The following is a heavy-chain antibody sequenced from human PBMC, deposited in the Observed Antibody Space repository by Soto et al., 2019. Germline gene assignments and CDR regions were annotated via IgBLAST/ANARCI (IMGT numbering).Heavy chain of an antibody. CDR2: ISPNGQGI. CDR3: AKDRKYPRDYFHY. CDR1: GFTVTSNG. Sequence: EVKLLESGGGLVQPGGSLRLSCGVSGFTVTSNGVSWVRQAPGKGLEWVSAISPNGQGIWYADSVKGRFTISRDISRNTVVLQMESLRAEDPAVYYCAKDRKYPRDYFHYWGQGTLVTVSS. J-gene: IGHJ4*02. D-gene: IGHD6-6*01. V-gene: IGHV3-23*01.